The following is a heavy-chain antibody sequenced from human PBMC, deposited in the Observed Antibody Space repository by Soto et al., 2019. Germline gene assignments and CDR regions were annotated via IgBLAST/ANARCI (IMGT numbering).Heavy chain of an antibody. Sequence: PGGSLRLSCAGSGFTFGDSYMSWIRQAPGKGLEWLSYISPGSRYPAYADSVKGRFTISRDNAKNSLYLQMNSLRAEDTAVYYCAREGGSFTVSSFYYYYGMDVWGQGTTVTVSS. J-gene: IGHJ6*02. V-gene: IGHV3-11*06. CDR2: ISPGSRYP. D-gene: IGHD4-4*01. CDR1: GFTFGDSY. CDR3: AREGGSFTVSSFYYYYGMDV.